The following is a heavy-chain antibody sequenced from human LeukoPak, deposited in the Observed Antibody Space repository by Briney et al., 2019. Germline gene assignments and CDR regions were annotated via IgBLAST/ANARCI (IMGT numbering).Heavy chain of an antibody. D-gene: IGHD3-22*01. J-gene: IGHJ4*02. CDR1: GYTFTSYG. Sequence: ASVKVSCKASGYTFTSYGISWVRQAPGRGLEWMGWISAYNGNTNYAQKLQGRVTMTTDTSTSTAYMELRSLRSDDTAVYYCARDTYYYDSSGYYPPPGYWGQGTLVTVSS. V-gene: IGHV1-18*01. CDR2: ISAYNGNT. CDR3: ARDTYYYDSSGYYPPPGY.